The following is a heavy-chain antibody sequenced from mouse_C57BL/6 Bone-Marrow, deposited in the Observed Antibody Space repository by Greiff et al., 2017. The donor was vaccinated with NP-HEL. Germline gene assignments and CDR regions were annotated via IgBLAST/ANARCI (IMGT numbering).Heavy chain of an antibody. Sequence: VKLMESGPGLVQPSQSLSITCTVSGFSLTSYGVHWVRQSPGKGLEWLGVIWSGGSTDYNAAFISRLSISKDNSKSQVVFKMNSLQADDTAIYYWARNYYGSSHYYAMDYWGQGTSVTVSS. V-gene: IGHV2-2*01. CDR3: ARNYYGSSHYYAMDY. CDR2: IWSGGST. D-gene: IGHD1-1*01. CDR1: GFSLTSYG. J-gene: IGHJ4*01.